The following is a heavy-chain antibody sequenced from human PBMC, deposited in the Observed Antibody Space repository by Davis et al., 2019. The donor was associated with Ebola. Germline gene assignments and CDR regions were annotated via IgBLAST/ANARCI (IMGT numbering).Heavy chain of an antibody. CDR3: ARGGSNWYLDY. V-gene: IGHV3-33*01. Sequence: GESLKISCAASGFTFSSYGMYWVRQAPGKGLEWVAVIWYDGSNKYYADSVKGRFTISRDNSKNTLYLQMNSLRAEDTAVYYCARGGSNWYLDYWGQGSLVTVSS. J-gene: IGHJ4*02. CDR1: GFTFSSYG. CDR2: IWYDGSNK. D-gene: IGHD6-13*01.